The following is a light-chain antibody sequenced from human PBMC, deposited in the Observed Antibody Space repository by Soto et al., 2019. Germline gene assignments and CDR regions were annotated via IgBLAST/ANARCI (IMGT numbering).Light chain of an antibody. V-gene: IGKV1-5*03. CDR3: QQYKSYPST. CDR1: QSISNW. CDR2: KAS. J-gene: IGKJ1*01. Sequence: DIQMTQSPSTLSASVGDRVTITCRASQSISNWLAWYQQKPGKAPKLLIYKASSLESGVPSRFNGNGSGTECTLTISSLQPDDFATYYCQQYKSYPSTFGQGTKVEIK.